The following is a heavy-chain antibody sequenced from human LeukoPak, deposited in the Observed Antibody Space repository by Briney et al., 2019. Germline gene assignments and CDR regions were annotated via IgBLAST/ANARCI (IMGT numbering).Heavy chain of an antibody. CDR2: IYCSDDST. D-gene: IGHD1-26*01. Sequence: GASVKVSCKVSGYTLTELSMHWVRQAPGQGPEWMGSIYCSDDSTIYAQKFQGRVTITSDTSTSTVYMDLSSLRSEDTAIYYCARDWELTYWGQGTLVTVSS. J-gene: IGHJ4*02. V-gene: IGHV1-46*01. CDR3: ARDWELTY. CDR1: GYTLTELS.